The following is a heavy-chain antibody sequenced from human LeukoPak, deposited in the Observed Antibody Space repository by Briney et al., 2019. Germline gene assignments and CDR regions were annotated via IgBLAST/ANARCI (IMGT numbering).Heavy chain of an antibody. CDR3: ARGVDCSSTSCYAAGDY. J-gene: IGHJ4*02. CDR2: INPSGGIT. Sequence: GASVNVSCKASGCTFSSYAISWVRQAPGQGLEGMGIINPSGGITNYAQEFQGRVTLTRDTSTSTVYMELSSLRSDDTAVYYCARGVDCSSTSCYAAGDYWGQGTLVTVSS. V-gene: IGHV1-46*01. D-gene: IGHD2-2*01. CDR1: GCTFSSYA.